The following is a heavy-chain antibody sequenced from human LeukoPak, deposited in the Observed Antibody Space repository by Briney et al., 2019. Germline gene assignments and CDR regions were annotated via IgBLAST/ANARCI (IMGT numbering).Heavy chain of an antibody. V-gene: IGHV3-23*01. Sequence: EGSLTLSCSASGFTFSSYAMSWVRQAPGKGLEWVSAISGSGGSTYYADSVKGRFTNSRDNSKNTLYLQMNSLRAEDTAVYYCAKGGYDYVWGSYRHSPGYWGQGTLVSVSS. CDR1: GFTFSSYA. CDR3: AKGGYDYVWGSYRHSPGY. J-gene: IGHJ4*02. CDR2: ISGSGGST. D-gene: IGHD3-16*02.